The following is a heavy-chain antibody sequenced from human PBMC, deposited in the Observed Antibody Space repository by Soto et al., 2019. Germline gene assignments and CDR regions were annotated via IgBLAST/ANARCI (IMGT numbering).Heavy chain of an antibody. Sequence: QVQLVESGGGVVQPGRSLRLSCAASGFTFSSYAMHWVRQAPGKGLEWVAVISYDGSNKYYADSVKGRFTISRDNSKNMLYLQMNSLRAEDTAVYYCARDRGEQWLVKYFDYWGQGTLVTVSS. J-gene: IGHJ4*02. CDR1: GFTFSSYA. D-gene: IGHD6-19*01. V-gene: IGHV3-30-3*01. CDR2: ISYDGSNK. CDR3: ARDRGEQWLVKYFDY.